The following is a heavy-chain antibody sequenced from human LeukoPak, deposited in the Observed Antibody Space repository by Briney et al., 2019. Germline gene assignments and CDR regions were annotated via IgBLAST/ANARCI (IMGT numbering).Heavy chain of an antibody. J-gene: IGHJ6*02. Sequence: GGSLRLSCAASGFTFSSYWMSWVRQAPGKGLEWVANIKQDGSEKYYVDSVKGRFTISRDNSKNTLYLQMNSLRAEDTAVYYCARRPSGSYYYYGMDVWGQGTTVTVSS. D-gene: IGHD1-26*01. V-gene: IGHV3-7*05. CDR3: ARRPSGSYYYYGMDV. CDR1: GFTFSSYW. CDR2: IKQDGSEK.